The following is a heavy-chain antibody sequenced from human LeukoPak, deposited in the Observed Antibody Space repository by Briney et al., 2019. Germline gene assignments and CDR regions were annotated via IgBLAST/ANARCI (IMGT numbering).Heavy chain of an antibody. CDR3: ARALGRDGYNY. CDR2: IIPIFGTA. D-gene: IGHD5-24*01. CDR1: EGTFSSYA. J-gene: IGHJ4*02. Sequence: SVKVSCKASEGTFSSYAISWVRQAPGQGLEWMGRIIPIFGTANYAQKFQGRVTITTDESTSTAYMELSSLRSEDTAVYYCARALGRDGYNYWGQGTLVTVSS. V-gene: IGHV1-69*05.